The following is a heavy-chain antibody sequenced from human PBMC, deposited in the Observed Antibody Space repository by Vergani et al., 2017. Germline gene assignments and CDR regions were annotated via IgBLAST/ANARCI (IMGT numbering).Heavy chain of an antibody. J-gene: IGHJ5*02. CDR1: GYIFKNYY. Sequence: VQLVQSGAEVRKPGASVTVSCTASGYIFKNYYIHWLRQAPGQAFEWMGILNPTTGHTTSAQKFMGRVDMTRDPSTDTSTRTFQMTLSSLRSEDTAVYYCARSIGYCAGATCRAYYFDHWGQGTRVTVSS. D-gene: IGHD2-21*01. V-gene: IGHV1-46*02. CDR3: ARSIGYCAGATCRAYYFDH. CDR2: LNPTTGHT.